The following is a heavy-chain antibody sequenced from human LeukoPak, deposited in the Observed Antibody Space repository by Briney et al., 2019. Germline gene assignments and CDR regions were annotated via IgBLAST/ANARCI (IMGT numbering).Heavy chain of an antibody. J-gene: IGHJ4*02. CDR2: LNPNSGGR. V-gene: IGHV1-2*02. CDR3: ARSYYYDSDGNIQRGYFDS. Sequence: GASVKVSCKASGYSFIGYYMHWVRQAPGQGLEWMGWLNPNSGGRYYVQKFQGRVTLTRDTSITTAYMELNRLRSDDTAVYYCARSYYYDSDGNIQRGYFDSWGQGTLVTVSS. CDR1: GYSFIGYY. D-gene: IGHD3-22*01.